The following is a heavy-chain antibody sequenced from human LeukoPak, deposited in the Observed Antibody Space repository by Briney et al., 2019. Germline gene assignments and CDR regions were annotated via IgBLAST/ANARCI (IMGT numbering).Heavy chain of an antibody. CDR1: GFTFSSYE. CDR3: ARVAGIAARLFDY. J-gene: IGHJ4*02. D-gene: IGHD6-6*01. V-gene: IGHV4-34*01. CDR2: INHSGST. Sequence: PGGSLRLSCAASGFTFSSYEMNWVRQAPGKGLEWIGEINHSGSTNYNPSLKSRVTISVDTSKNQFSLKLSSVTAADTAVYYCARVAGIAARLFDYWGQGTLVTVSS.